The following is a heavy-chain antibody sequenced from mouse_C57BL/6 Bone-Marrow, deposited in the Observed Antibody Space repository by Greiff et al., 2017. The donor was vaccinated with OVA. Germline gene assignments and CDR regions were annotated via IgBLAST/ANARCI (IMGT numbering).Heavy chain of an antibody. D-gene: IGHD2-4*01. CDR1: GFTFSSYA. V-gene: IGHV5-4*01. Sequence: EVQLVESGGGLVKPGGSLKLSCAASGFTFSSYAMSWVRQTPEKRLEWVATISDGGSYTYYPDNVKGRFTISRDNAKNNLYLQMSHLKSEDTAMYYCARDPGIYYDFAWFAYWGQGTLVTVSA. J-gene: IGHJ3*01. CDR2: ISDGGSYT. CDR3: ARDPGIYYDFAWFAY.